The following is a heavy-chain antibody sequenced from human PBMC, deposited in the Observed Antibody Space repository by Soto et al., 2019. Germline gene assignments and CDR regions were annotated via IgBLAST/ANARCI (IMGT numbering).Heavy chain of an antibody. J-gene: IGHJ4*02. D-gene: IGHD6-19*01. Sequence: PGGSLILSCAASGFTFISYGMHWVRQAPGKGLEWVAVIWYDGSNKYYADSVKGRFTISRDNSKNTLYLQMNSLRAEDTAVYYCARTNSSGFYFDYWGQGTLVTVSS. V-gene: IGHV3-33*01. CDR3: ARTNSSGFYFDY. CDR2: IWYDGSNK. CDR1: GFTFISYG.